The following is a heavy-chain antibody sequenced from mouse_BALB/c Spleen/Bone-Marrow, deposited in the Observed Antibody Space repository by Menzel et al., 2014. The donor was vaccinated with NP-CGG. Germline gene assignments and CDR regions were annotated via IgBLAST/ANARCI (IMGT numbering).Heavy chain of an antibody. V-gene: IGHV5-9-4*01. CDR3: SRNSNYSFDF. CDR1: GFTFSDYA. D-gene: IGHD2-5*01. Sequence: EVKLMESGGALVKPGGPLKLSCAASGFTFSDYAMSWVRQSPEKRLEWVAEISNGGNYTYYPDTVTGRFTISRDNAKNTLYLEMSSLRPEDTAMYYCSRNSNYSFDFWGQGTTLTVSS. CDR2: ISNGGNYT. J-gene: IGHJ2*01.